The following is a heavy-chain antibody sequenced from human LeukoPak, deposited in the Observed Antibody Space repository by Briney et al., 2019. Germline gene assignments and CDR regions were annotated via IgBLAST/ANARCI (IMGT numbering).Heavy chain of an antibody. CDR3: ARHLVATTRHFDY. V-gene: IGHV5-10-1*01. J-gene: IGHJ4*02. CDR2: IDPSDSYT. CDR1: GSSFTSYW. Sequence: PGESLKISCQGSGSSFTSYWISWVRQLPGKGLEWMGRIDPSDSYTNYSPSFQGHVTISADKSISTAYLQWSSLKASDTAMYYCARHLVATTRHFDYWGQGTLVTVSS. D-gene: IGHD5-12*01.